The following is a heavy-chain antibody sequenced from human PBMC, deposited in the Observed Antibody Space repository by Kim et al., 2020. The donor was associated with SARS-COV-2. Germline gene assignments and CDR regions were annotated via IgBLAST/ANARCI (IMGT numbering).Heavy chain of an antibody. CDR3: ARVGRVPAATFDY. D-gene: IGHD2-2*01. J-gene: IGHJ4*02. CDR1: GGSISSYY. Sequence: SETLSLTCTVSGGSISSYYWSWIRQPPGKGLEWIGYIYYSGSTNYNPSLKSRVTISVDTSKNQFSLKLSSVTAADTAVYYCARVGRVPAATFDYWGQGTLVTVSS. CDR2: IYYSGST. V-gene: IGHV4-59*01.